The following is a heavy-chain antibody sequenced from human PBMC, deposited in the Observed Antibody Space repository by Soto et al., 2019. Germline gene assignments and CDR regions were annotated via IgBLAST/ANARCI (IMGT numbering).Heavy chain of an antibody. CDR2: IIPISDTT. J-gene: IGHJ6*02. Sequence: QVQLVQSGAEVKKPGSSVKVSCKASGGTFSSYAISWVRQAPGQGLEWMGGIIPISDTTNYAQKFQGEVTIGADESTGTAYMELSSLRSEDTAVYYCPRSQGSSTSLEIYYYYYYGMDVWGQGTTVTVSS. D-gene: IGHD2-2*01. V-gene: IGHV1-69*01. CDR3: PRSQGSSTSLEIYYYYYYGMDV. CDR1: GGTFSSYA.